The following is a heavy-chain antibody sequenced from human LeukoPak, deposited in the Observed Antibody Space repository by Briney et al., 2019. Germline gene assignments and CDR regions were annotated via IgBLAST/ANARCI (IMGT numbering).Heavy chain of an antibody. CDR2: IKQDGSEK. CDR3: ARDKVDIVVVPAKESDYKYYYLMDV. Sequence: PGGSLRLSCAASGFTLSSYWMSWVRQAPGKGLEWVANIKQDGSEKYYVDSVKGRFTISRDNAKNSLYLQMNSLRAEDTAVYYCARDKVDIVVVPAKESDYKYYYLMDVWGKGTTVTVSS. D-gene: IGHD2-2*01. CDR1: GFTLSSYW. J-gene: IGHJ6*03. V-gene: IGHV3-7*01.